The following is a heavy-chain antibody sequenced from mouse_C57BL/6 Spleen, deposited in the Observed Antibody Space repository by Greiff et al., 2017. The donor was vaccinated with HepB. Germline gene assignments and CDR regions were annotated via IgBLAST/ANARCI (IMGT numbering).Heavy chain of an antibody. D-gene: IGHD2-4*01. CDR1: GYSITSGYY. CDR2: ISYDGSN. V-gene: IGHV3-6*01. Sequence: EVQLQESGPGLVKPSQSLSLTCSVTGYSITSGYYWNWIRQFPGNKLEWMGYISYDGSNNYNPSLKNRISITRDTSKNQFFLKLNSVTTEDTATYYCARDDYRAMDYWGQGTSVTVSS. J-gene: IGHJ4*01. CDR3: ARDDYRAMDY.